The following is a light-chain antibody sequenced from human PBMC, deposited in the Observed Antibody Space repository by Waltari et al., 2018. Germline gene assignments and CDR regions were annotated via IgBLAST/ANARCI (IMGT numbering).Light chain of an antibody. CDR3: QQYGKSPWT. CDR1: QTINGNY. Sequence: DIVLTQSPGTLSLSPGEGATLSCRASQTINGNYLVWYQQKRGQAPRLLIHGASSRATGIPDRFSGSGSGTDFTLTISRLEPEDFAVYYCQQYGKSPWTFGHGTKVEIK. J-gene: IGKJ1*01. CDR2: GAS. V-gene: IGKV3-20*01.